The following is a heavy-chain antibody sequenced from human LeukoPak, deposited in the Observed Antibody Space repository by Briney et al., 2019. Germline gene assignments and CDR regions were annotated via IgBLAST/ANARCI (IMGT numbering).Heavy chain of an antibody. Sequence: GGSLRLSCTASGFTFGDYAMSWFRQAPGKGLEWVSYISSSGSTIYYADSVKGRFTISRDNAKNSLYLQMNSLRAEDTAVYYCARDHRLALSGDWFDPWGQGTLVTVSS. D-gene: IGHD7-27*01. CDR2: ISSSGSTI. CDR3: ARDHRLALSGDWFDP. J-gene: IGHJ5*02. V-gene: IGHV3-11*01. CDR1: GFTFGDYA.